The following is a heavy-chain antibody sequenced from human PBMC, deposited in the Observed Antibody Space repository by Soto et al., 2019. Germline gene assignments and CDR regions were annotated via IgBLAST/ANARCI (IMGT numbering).Heavy chain of an antibody. J-gene: IGHJ6*02. CDR2: INGSGGST. D-gene: IGHD4-4*01. CDR1: GFTFSSYA. Sequence: LRLSCAASGFTFSSYAMSWVRQAPGKGLEWVSAINGSGGSTYYADSVKGRFTIFRDNSKNTLYLQMNSLRAEDTAVYYCAKNSNHEPQYYYYYGMDVWGQGTTVTVS. V-gene: IGHV3-23*01. CDR3: AKNSNHEPQYYYYYGMDV.